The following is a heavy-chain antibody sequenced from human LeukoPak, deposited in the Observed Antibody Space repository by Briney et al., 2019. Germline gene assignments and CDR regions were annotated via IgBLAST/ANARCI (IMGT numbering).Heavy chain of an antibody. CDR3: ARGEDVLNGYYKRAFSI. CDR2: IYYSGNT. Sequence: SETLSLTCTVSGGSISTYYWNWIWQPPRKGLERIGCIYYSGNTNYNPSLKSRVTISVDTSKNQFSLRLTSVTAADTAVYYCARGEDVLNGYYKRAFSIWGQGTMVTVSS. J-gene: IGHJ3*02. CDR1: GGSISTYY. V-gene: IGHV4-59*01. D-gene: IGHD3-9*01.